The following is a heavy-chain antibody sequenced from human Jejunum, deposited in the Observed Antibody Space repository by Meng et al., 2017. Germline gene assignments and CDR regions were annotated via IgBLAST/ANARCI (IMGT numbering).Heavy chain of an antibody. CDR1: GFTFKDFA. CDR3: AKDSDVFWFGEFGLKYNYDY. CDR2: ISWNSGNI. Sequence: SLKISCVGSGFTFKDFAMHWVRQVPGKGLEWVSGISWNSGNIVYADSVEGRFTIARDNAKNSLYLEMKSLRVEDTALYFCAKDSDVFWFGEFGLKYNYDYWGQGALVTVSS. J-gene: IGHJ4*02. V-gene: IGHV3-9*01. D-gene: IGHD3-10*01.